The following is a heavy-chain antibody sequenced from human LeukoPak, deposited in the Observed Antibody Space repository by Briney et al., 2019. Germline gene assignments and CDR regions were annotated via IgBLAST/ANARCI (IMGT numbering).Heavy chain of an antibody. CDR1: GSIFTSYW. D-gene: IGHD7-27*01. CDR2: IYPGDSDT. J-gene: IGHJ4*02. CDR3: ARRSFLTGDSFDY. Sequence: GASLQISCKGSGSIFTSYWIGWVRQLPGKGLEWMGIIYPGDSDTRYSPSFQGQVTFSADKSISTAYLQWSSLKASDTAMYYCARRSFLTGDSFDYWGQGTLVTVSS. V-gene: IGHV5-51*01.